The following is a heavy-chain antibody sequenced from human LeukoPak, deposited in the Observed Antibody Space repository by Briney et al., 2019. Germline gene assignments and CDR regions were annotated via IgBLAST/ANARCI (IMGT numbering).Heavy chain of an antibody. J-gene: IGHJ4*02. V-gene: IGHV3-7*01. CDR2: IKQDGSEK. CDR1: GFTFSSYW. D-gene: IGHD3-10*01. CDR3: ARRDGSGSVDY. Sequence: GGSLRLSCAAPGFTFSSYWMSWVRQAPGKGLEWVANIKQDGSEKYYVDSVKGRFTISRDNAKNSLYLQMNSLRAEDTAVYYCARRDGSGSVDYWGQGTLVTVSS.